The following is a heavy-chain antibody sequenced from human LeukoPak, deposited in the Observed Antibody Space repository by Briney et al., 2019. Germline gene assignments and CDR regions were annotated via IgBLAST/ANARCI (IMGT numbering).Heavy chain of an antibody. Sequence: TPSETLSPTCAVYGETFSGFYWSWIRQPPGNWLEWIVEINYSGSTNYNPSLKSRVTISVDTSKNQFSLNLNSVTAADTAVYYCARISTVTHQFDYWGQGMLVTVSS. V-gene: IGHV4-34*01. D-gene: IGHD4-17*01. CDR2: INYSGST. CDR3: ARISTVTHQFDY. J-gene: IGHJ4*02. CDR1: GETFSGFY.